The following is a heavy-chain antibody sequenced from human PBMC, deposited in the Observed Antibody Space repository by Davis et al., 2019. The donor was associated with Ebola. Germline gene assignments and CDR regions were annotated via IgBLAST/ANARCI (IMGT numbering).Heavy chain of an antibody. Sequence: GESLKTLCKGPGYSFTSLWIGWVRQMPGKGLEWMGIIYPGDSDTSYSPSFQGQVTISADKSISTAYMQWSSLKASDTAMYYCARYPRHGGSTARRGYYFDYWGQGTLVTVSS. CDR3: ARYPRHGGSTARRGYYFDY. V-gene: IGHV5-51*01. CDR1: GYSFTSLW. CDR2: IYPGDSDT. J-gene: IGHJ4*02. D-gene: IGHD2-15*01.